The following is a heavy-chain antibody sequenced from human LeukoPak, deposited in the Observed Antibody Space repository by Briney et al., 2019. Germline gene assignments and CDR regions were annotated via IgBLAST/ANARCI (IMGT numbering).Heavy chain of an antibody. J-gene: IGHJ5*02. V-gene: IGHV3-21*04. CDR3: ARVDRDYYDSSGDNWFDP. CDR2: ISSSSSYI. D-gene: IGHD3-22*01. Sequence: PGGSLRLSCAASGFTFSSYSMNWVRQAPGKGLEWVSSISSSSSYIYYADSVRGRFTISRDNAKNSLYLQMNSLRAEDTAVYYCARVDRDYYDSSGDNWFDPWGQGTLVTVS. CDR1: GFTFSSYS.